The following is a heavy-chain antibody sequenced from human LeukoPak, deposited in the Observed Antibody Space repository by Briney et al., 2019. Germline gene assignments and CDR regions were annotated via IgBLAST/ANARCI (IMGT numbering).Heavy chain of an antibody. CDR1: GFTFSSYA. V-gene: IGHV3-23*01. Sequence: GGSLRLSCAASGFTFSSYAMSWVRQAPGKGLEWVSVISGIGGSTYYADSVKGRFTISRDNSKNTLYLQMNSLRVEDTAIYYCAKGRVSQARGLWGSSFKGIQDWYFDLWGRGALVTVSS. J-gene: IGHJ2*01. CDR2: ISGIGGST. CDR3: AKGRVSQARGLWGSSFKGIQDWYFDL. D-gene: IGHD2-21*01.